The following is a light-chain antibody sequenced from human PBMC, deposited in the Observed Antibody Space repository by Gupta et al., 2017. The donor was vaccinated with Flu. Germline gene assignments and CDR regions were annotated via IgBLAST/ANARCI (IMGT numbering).Light chain of an antibody. CDR1: QGISSY. J-gene: IGKJ4*01. Sequence: DIQLTQSPSFLSASVGDRVTITCRASQGISSYLAWYQQKPGKAPKLLIYAASTLQSGVPSRFSGSGSGTESTLTISSLQPEDFATYYCQQLNSYPPALTFGGGTKVEIK. CDR3: QQLNSYPPALT. V-gene: IGKV1-9*01. CDR2: AAS.